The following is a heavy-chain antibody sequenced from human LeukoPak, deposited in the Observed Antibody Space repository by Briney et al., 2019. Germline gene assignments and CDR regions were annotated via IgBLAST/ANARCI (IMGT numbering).Heavy chain of an antibody. J-gene: IGHJ6*03. CDR1: GGSFSGHQ. Sequence: SETLSLTCAVYGGSFSGHQWSWIRQSPGKGLEWIGEINPSGRINYNPSLKSRVTISLDPSKNQFSLKLSSVTAADTAVYYCAREGRHFGYYYYYMDVWGKGTTVTVSS. D-gene: IGHD3-16*01. V-gene: IGHV4-34*01. CDR2: INPSGRI. CDR3: AREGRHFGYYYYYMDV.